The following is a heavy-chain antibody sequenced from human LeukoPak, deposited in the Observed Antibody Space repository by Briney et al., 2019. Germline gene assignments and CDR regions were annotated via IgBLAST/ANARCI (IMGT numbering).Heavy chain of an antibody. J-gene: IGHJ6*03. D-gene: IGHD1-26*01. CDR2: IYSSGST. V-gene: IGHV4-59*01. Sequence: SETLSLTCRVSGGSISSYYWSWIRQPPGKGLEWIGYIYSSGSTNYNPPLKSRVTISADTSKNQFSLKLSSVTAADTAVYYCARGDYYYMDVWGIGTTVTVPS. CDR1: GGSISSYY. CDR3: ARGDYYYMDV.